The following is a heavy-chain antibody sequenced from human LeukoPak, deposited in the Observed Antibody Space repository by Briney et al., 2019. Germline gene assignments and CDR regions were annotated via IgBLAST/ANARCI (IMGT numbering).Heavy chain of an antibody. V-gene: IGHV3-30*04. J-gene: IGHJ6*02. CDR2: ISYDGSNK. CDR1: GFSFSDYA. CDR3: ANINSYGYYYYYYGMDV. Sequence: QLGGSLRLSCAASGFSFSDYAMHWVRQAPGKGLEWVAVISYDGSNKYYADSVKGRFTISRDNSKNTLYLQMNSLRAEDTAVYYCANINSYGYYYYYYGMDVWGQGTTVTVSS. D-gene: IGHD5-18*01.